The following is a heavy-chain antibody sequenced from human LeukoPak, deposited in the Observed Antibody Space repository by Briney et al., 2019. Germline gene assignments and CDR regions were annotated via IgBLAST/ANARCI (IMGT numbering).Heavy chain of an antibody. CDR1: GFTFSSSW. J-gene: IGHJ4*02. Sequence: GGSLRLSCAASGFTFSSSWMHWVRQAPGKGLVWVSRIYSDGSSTTYAGSVKGRFTISGDNANNTLYLQMDSLGAEDTALYYCARGGSTWLDSWGQGTLVTVSS. D-gene: IGHD6-13*01. V-gene: IGHV3-74*03. CDR2: IYSDGSST. CDR3: ARGGSTWLDS.